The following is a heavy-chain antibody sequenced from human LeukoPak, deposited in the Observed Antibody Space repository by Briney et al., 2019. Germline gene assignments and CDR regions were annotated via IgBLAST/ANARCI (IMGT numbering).Heavy chain of an antibody. D-gene: IGHD3-16*01. Sequence: ASVKVSCKASGGTFSSYAISWVRQAPGQGLEWMGRIIPILGIANYAQKFQGRVTITADKSTSTAYMELSSLRSEDTAVYYYARDIYDYVWGSYLSLDYWGQGTLVTVSS. V-gene: IGHV1-69*04. CDR3: ARDIYDYVWGSYLSLDY. J-gene: IGHJ4*02. CDR1: GGTFSSYA. CDR2: IIPILGIA.